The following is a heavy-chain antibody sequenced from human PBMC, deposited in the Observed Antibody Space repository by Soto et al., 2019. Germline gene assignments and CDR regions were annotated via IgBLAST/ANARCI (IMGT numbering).Heavy chain of an antibody. D-gene: IGHD5-12*01. Sequence: EVQLVESGGGLVKPGGSLRLSCAASGFTFSSYSMNWVRQAPGKGLEWVSSISSSSSYIYYADSVKGRFTISRDNAKNSLYLQMNSLRAEDTAVCYCAKREYSGQNDYWGQGTLVTVSS. CDR1: GFTFSSYS. CDR2: ISSSSSYI. CDR3: AKREYSGQNDY. J-gene: IGHJ4*02. V-gene: IGHV3-21*01.